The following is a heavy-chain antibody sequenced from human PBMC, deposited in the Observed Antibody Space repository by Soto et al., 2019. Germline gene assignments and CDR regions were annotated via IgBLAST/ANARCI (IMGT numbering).Heavy chain of an antibody. CDR2: IIPIFGTA. CDR3: ARDHRMLYSSSSSWFDP. Sequence: ASVKVSCKASGGTFSSYAISWVRQAPGQGLEWMGGIIPIFGTANYAQKFQGRVTITADESTSTAYMELSSLRSEDTAVYYCARDHRMLYSSSSSWFDPWGQGTLVTVSS. J-gene: IGHJ5*02. D-gene: IGHD6-6*01. V-gene: IGHV1-69*13. CDR1: GGTFSSYA.